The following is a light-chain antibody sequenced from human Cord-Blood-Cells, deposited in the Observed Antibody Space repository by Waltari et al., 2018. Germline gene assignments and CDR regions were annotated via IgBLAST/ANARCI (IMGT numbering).Light chain of an antibody. Sequence: DIVMTQSPDSLAVSLGERATINCKSSQSVLYSSNNKNYLAWYQQKPGQPPKLLIYWASTRESGFPDRFSGSGSGTDFTLTISSLHAEDVAVYYCQQYYSTPHSFGQGTKLEIK. CDR2: WAS. CDR3: QQYYSTPHS. CDR1: QSVLYSSNNKNY. J-gene: IGKJ2*03. V-gene: IGKV4-1*01.